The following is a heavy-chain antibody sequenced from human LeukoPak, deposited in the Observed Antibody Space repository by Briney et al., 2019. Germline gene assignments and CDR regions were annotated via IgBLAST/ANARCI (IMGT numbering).Heavy chain of an antibody. CDR2: ISPSGSTI. D-gene: IGHD2-2*01. CDR1: GFTFSTYE. V-gene: IGHV3-48*03. CDR3: ARDRDLGYCSSTSCYYGIDY. Sequence: GGSLRLSCAASGFTFSTYEMSWVRQAPGKGLEWVSYISPSGSTIHYADSVKGRFTISRDNSKNTLYLQMNSLRAEDTAVYYCARDRDLGYCSSTSCYYGIDYWGQGTLVTVSS. J-gene: IGHJ4*02.